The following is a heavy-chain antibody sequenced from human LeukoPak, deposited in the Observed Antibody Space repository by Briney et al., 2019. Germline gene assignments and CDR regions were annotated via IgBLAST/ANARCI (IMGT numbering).Heavy chain of an antibody. CDR2: FYSTGST. D-gene: IGHD1-26*01. J-gene: IGHJ4*02. Sequence: SETLSLTCTVSGGSISSYYWTWIRQPAGKGLEWIGRFYSTGSTNYNPSLKSRVTMSVDTSKNQFSLKLSSVTAADTAVYYCARDQYSGSLDYWGQGTLITVSS. CDR1: GGSISSYY. CDR3: ARDQYSGSLDY. V-gene: IGHV4-4*07.